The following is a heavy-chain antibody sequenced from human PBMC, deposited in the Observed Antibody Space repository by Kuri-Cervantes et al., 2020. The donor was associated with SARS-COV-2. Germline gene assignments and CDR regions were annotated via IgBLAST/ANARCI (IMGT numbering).Heavy chain of an antibody. CDR3: ARDLRLGNGLDH. D-gene: IGHD6-19*01. CDR1: GFTFGDYA. J-gene: IGHJ5*02. Sequence: GGSLRLSCTASGFTFGDYAMSWVRQAPGKGLEWVGFIRSKAYGGTTEYAASVKGRFTISRDDSKSIAYLQMNSLRAEDTAIYYCARDLRLGNGLDHWGQGTLVTVSS. CDR2: IRSKAYGGTT. V-gene: IGHV3-49*04.